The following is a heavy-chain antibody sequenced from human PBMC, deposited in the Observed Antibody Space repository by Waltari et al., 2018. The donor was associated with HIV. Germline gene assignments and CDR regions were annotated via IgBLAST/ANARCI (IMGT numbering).Heavy chain of an antibody. V-gene: IGHV1-45*02. CDR2: ITPFNGNT. Sequence: QMQLVQSGAEVKKTGSSVKVSCKASGYTLTYRYLHWVRQAPGHALEWMVRITPFNGNTNDAQKFQDRVTITRDRAMSTAYMELSSLRSEDTAMYYCATCGGDCPEGWFDPGGQGTLVTVSS. CDR1: GYTLTYRY. CDR3: ATCGGDCPEGWFDP. D-gene: IGHD2-21*02. J-gene: IGHJ5*02.